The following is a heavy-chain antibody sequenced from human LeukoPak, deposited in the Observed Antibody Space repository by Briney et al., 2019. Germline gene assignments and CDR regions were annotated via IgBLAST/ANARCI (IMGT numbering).Heavy chain of an antibody. CDR1: GGSISSSSYY. Sequence: PSETLSLTCTVSGGSISSSSYYWGWIRQPPGKGLEWIGSIYYSGSTYYNPSLKSRVTISVDTSKNQFSLKLSSVTAADTAVYYCARTSLNYYDSNEYYFDYWGQGTLVTVSS. V-gene: IGHV4-39*07. CDR3: ARTSLNYYDSNEYYFDY. CDR2: IYYSGST. J-gene: IGHJ4*02. D-gene: IGHD3-22*01.